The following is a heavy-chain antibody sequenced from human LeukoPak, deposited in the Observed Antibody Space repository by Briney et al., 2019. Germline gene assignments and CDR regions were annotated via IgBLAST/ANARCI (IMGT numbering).Heavy chain of an antibody. CDR2: ISSSSSTI. Sequence: GGSLRLSCAASGFTSSSYSMNWVRQAPGKGLEWVSYISSSSSTIYYADSVKGRFTISRDNAKNSLYLQMNSLRAEDTAVYYCASSGDYSNYWGLFDYWGQGTLVTVSS. D-gene: IGHD4-11*01. V-gene: IGHV3-48*01. CDR3: ASSGDYSNYWGLFDY. J-gene: IGHJ4*02. CDR1: GFTSSSYS.